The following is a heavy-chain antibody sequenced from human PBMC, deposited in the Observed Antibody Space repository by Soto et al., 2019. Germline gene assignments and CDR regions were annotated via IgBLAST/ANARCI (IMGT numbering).Heavy chain of an antibody. V-gene: IGHV1-69*01. CDR3: ARPKGTYSSGYYYFDF. D-gene: IGHD6-19*01. CDR2: IIPLFGTA. J-gene: IGHJ4*02. Sequence: NWVRQAPGQGLEWMGAIIPLFGTADYSQKFQGRVTITADESTSTAYMELSSLRFDDTAVYFCARPKGTYSSGYYYFDFWGQGTLVTVPS.